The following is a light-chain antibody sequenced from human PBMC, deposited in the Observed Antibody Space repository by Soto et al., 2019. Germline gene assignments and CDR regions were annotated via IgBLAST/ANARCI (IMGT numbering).Light chain of an antibody. CDR1: QNVGSR. CDR3: QQYGSPFWT. Sequence: IVLTQSPGTLSLSPGERAFLSCRASQNVGSRLAWYQHHPGQAPRLLISDTSTRATGIPDRFSGSGSGTDFTLTIRRVESDDFAVYYCQQYGSPFWTFGQGTKVEVK. J-gene: IGKJ1*01. CDR2: DTS. V-gene: IGKV3-20*01.